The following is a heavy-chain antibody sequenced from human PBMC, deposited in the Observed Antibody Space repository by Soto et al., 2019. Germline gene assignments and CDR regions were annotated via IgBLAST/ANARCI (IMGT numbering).Heavy chain of an antibody. V-gene: IGHV3-30*03. CDR1: GFTFSSYG. J-gene: IGHJ4*02. CDR2: ISYDGSNK. CDR3: ASYYDSGRINYFDY. D-gene: IGHD3-10*01. Sequence: PGGSLRLSCAASGFTFSSYGMHWVRQAPGKGLEWVAVISYDGSNKYYADSVKGRFTISRDNSKNTLYLQMNSLRAEDTAVYYCASYYDSGRINYFDYWGQGTLVTVSS.